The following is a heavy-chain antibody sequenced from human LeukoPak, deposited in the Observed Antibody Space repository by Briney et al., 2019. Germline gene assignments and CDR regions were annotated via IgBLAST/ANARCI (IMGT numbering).Heavy chain of an antibody. CDR3: ARAPWGGYDRDWFDP. J-gene: IGHJ5*02. D-gene: IGHD5-12*01. Sequence: ASVKVSCKASGYTFTNYVVHWVRQAPGQRPEWMGWINAGNGDTKYSQNFQGRVTITRDTSASTAYMELSSLRSEDTAVYYCARAPWGGYDRDWFDPWGQGTLVTVSS. CDR1: GYTFTNYV. V-gene: IGHV1-3*01. CDR2: INAGNGDT.